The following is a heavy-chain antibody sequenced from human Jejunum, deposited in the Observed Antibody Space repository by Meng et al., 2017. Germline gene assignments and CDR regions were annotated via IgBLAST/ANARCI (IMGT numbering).Heavy chain of an antibody. CDR3: ARSPYSGSALPFFDY. CDR1: GDSFNSPDYS. CDR2: IYYSGST. V-gene: IGHV4-30-4*01. J-gene: IGHJ4*02. D-gene: IGHD1-26*01. Sequence: VQLPDSGPGLAKPSHTLSLTCTVSGDSFNSPDYSWSWIRQPPEKGLEWIGYIYYSGSTYYNPSLKSRVSISGDTSNKQFSLKLTSVTAADTAVYYCARSPYSGSALPFFDYWGQGSLVTVSS.